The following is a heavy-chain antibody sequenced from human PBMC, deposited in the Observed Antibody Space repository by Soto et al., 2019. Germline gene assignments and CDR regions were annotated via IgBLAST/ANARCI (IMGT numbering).Heavy chain of an antibody. V-gene: IGHV3-48*03. CDR1: GFTFSYYE. CDR3: ARDTGRASADL. CDR2: ISHTDRLT. D-gene: IGHD6-13*01. Sequence: ESGGALVQPGGSLRLSCVGSGFTFSYYEMNWVRQAPGKGLERVAFISHTDRLTHYPDSVKGRFTISRDNAQNSLYLEMTSLRVEDTGVYYCARDTGRASADLWGQGTLVTVSS. J-gene: IGHJ5*02.